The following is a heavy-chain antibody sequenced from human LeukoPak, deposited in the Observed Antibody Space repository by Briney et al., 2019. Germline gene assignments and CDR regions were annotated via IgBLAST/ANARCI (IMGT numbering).Heavy chain of an antibody. D-gene: IGHD4-17*01. CDR1: GYTFTGYY. J-gene: IGHJ4*02. CDR3: TRESRYGDNYFDY. Sequence: ASVKVSCKSSGYTFTGYYMHWVRQAPGQGLERMGFINPISGDTNYAQNFQGRVTMTRDTSISAAYMELSSLRSDDTAVYYCTRESRYGDNYFDYWGQGTLVTVSS. V-gene: IGHV1-2*02. CDR2: INPISGDT.